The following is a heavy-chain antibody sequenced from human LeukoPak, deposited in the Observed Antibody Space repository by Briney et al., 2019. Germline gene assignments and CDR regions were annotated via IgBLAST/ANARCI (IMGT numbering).Heavy chain of an antibody. CDR2: ISNDGINK. CDR1: GFIFSSYG. D-gene: IGHD6-19*01. J-gene: IGHJ4*02. Sequence: GGSLRLSCAASGFIFSSYGMHWVRQAPGKGLEWVAVISNDGINKYYADSVKGRFTISRDNAKNSLYLQMNSLRVEDTAFYYCAKDNRRHYTSGPNPDSLHWGQGALVTVSS. V-gene: IGHV3-30*18. CDR3: AKDNRRHYTSGPNPDSLH.